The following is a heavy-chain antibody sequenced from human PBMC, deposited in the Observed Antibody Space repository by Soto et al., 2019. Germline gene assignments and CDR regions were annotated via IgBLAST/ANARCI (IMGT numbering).Heavy chain of an antibody. J-gene: IGHJ4*02. CDR3: ARSTVGADPFSFDY. V-gene: IGHV1-2*04. Sequence: ASVKVSCKASGYTFSDYYMHWVRQAPGQGLEWMGWINPNSGGINYAQNFQGWVTMTRDTSISTAFMELSRLRSDDTAVYYCARSTVGADPFSFDYWGQGTLVTVSS. D-gene: IGHD1-26*01. CDR2: INPNSGGI. CDR1: GYTFSDYY.